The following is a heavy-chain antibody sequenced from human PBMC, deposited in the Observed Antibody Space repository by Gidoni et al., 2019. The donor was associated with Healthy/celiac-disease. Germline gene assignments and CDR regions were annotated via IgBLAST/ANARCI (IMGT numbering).Heavy chain of an antibody. J-gene: IGHJ4*02. D-gene: IGHD3-9*01. CDR3: TKEGRSGLAN. CDR1: GFTFTSYD. CDR2: ISSSGGIR. Sequence: EVQLLESGGGWVQPGGYLRLSCAASGFTFTSYDMSWVRQAPGKGLEWVSGISSSGGIRYYADSVEGRFTISRDGSKKTLYLQMNSLRAEDTAIYYCTKEGRSGLANWGQGTLVTVSS. V-gene: IGHV3-23*01.